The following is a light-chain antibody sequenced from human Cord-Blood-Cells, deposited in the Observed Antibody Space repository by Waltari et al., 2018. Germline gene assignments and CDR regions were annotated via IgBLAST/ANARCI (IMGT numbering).Light chain of an antibody. V-gene: IGLV1-40*01. CDR3: QSYDSSLSGSV. Sequence: QSVLTQPPSVSGAPGQRVTISCPGSSSNIGAGYDVPWYQQLPGTAHKLLIYGNSNRTSGVPVRFSGSKSGTSASLAITGLQAEDEADYYCQSYDSSLSGSVFGGGTKLTVL. CDR2: GNS. CDR1: SSNIGAGYD. J-gene: IGLJ2*01.